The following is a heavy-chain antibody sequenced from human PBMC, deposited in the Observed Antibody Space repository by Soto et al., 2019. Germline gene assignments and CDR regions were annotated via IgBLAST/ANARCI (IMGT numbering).Heavy chain of an antibody. Sequence: PSETLSLTCSVSGASISSYYWSWIRQPPGKGLEWIAYIYYSGSTNYNPSLKNRVTISIDTSKTQFSLKLSSVTAADTAVYYCSRHAGLGCPAHGFEPWGHGSLATVPS. V-gene: IGHV4-59*08. D-gene: IGHD6-19*01. CDR3: SRHAGLGCPAHGFEP. J-gene: IGHJ5*02. CDR1: GASISSYY. CDR2: IYYSGST.